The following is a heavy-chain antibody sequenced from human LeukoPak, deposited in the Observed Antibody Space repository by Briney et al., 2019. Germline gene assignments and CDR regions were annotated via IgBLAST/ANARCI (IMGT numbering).Heavy chain of an antibody. V-gene: IGHV3-30*02. Sequence: GGSLRLSCAASGFTFSHYAMHWVRQAPGKGLEWVAFIRHDGINKFYADSLKGRFTVSRDNSQNTLYLQVSSLRAEDTAVYYCVQDTPGFEGDDFVYWGQGTLVTVSS. D-gene: IGHD3-16*01. CDR1: GFTFSHYA. J-gene: IGHJ4*02. CDR3: VQDTPGFEGDDFVY. CDR2: IRHDGINK.